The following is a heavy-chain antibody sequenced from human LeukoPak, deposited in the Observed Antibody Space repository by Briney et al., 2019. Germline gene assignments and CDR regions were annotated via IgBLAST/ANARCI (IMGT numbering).Heavy chain of an antibody. CDR3: ARAVPHYDFWSGYSLYYMDV. Sequence: GASVKVSCKASGYTFTSYAMNWVRQAPGQGLEWMGWINTNTGNPTYAQGFTGRFVFSLDTSVSTAYLQISSLKAEDTAVYYCARAVPHYDFWSGYSLYYMDVWGKGTTVTVSS. D-gene: IGHD3-3*01. J-gene: IGHJ6*03. CDR1: GYTFTSYA. V-gene: IGHV7-4-1*02. CDR2: INTNTGNP.